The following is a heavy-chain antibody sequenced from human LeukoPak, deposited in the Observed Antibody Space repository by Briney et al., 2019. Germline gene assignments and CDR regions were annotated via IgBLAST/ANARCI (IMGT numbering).Heavy chain of an antibody. CDR2: INPNSGGT. Sequence: RASVKVSCKASGYTFTGYYMHWVRQAPGQGLEWMGWINPNSGGTNYAQKFQGRVTMTRDTSISTAYMKLGRLRSDDTAVYYCARVGKRGGYCSSTSCPPPPYGMDVWGQGTTVTVSS. V-gene: IGHV1-2*02. J-gene: IGHJ6*02. D-gene: IGHD2-2*01. CDR3: ARVGKRGGYCSSTSCPPPPYGMDV. CDR1: GYTFTGYY.